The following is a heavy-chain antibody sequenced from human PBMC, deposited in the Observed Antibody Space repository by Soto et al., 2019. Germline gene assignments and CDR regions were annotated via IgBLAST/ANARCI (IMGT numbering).Heavy chain of an antibody. CDR1: GFTFENYA. CDR2: ISWKSGSI. CDR3: AKDKVYSNYQYYFAS. V-gene: IGHV3-9*01. Sequence: GGSLRLPCAASGFTFENYAMHWVRQGPGKGLEWVAGISWKSGSIGYADSVRGRFTISRDNAKNSLYLQMNSLRPEDTALYYCAKDKVYSNYQYYFASWGQGTLVTVSS. D-gene: IGHD4-4*01. J-gene: IGHJ4*02.